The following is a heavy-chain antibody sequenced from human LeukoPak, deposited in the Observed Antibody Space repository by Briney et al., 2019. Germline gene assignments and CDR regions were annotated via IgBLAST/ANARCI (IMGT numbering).Heavy chain of an antibody. D-gene: IGHD1-26*01. Sequence: GGSLRLSCSASGFSFITYAMHWVRQAPGKGLDWMAIIWSDGSNLYYADSVKGRFTISRDKSKNTLYLQINILRAEDASIYDCANDLNNGSYHWFDPWGQGTLLTASS. J-gene: IGHJ5*02. CDR3: ANDLNNGSYHWFDP. CDR2: IWSDGSNL. V-gene: IGHV3-33*03. CDR1: GFSFITYA.